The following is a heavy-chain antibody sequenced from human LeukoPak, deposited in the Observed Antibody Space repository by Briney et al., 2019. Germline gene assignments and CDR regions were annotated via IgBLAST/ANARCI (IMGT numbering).Heavy chain of an antibody. CDR2: IRYNGSNK. Sequence: GGSLRLSCAASGFTFSSYGMHWVRQAPGKGLEWVAFIRYNGSNKYYVESVKGRFSISRDNSKNTLYLEMNSLRAEDTAIYYCAKGKGKLGAFQSDLDYWGQGTLVTVSS. V-gene: IGHV3-30*02. CDR3: AKGKGKLGAFQSDLDY. D-gene: IGHD1-26*01. CDR1: GFTFSSYG. J-gene: IGHJ4*02.